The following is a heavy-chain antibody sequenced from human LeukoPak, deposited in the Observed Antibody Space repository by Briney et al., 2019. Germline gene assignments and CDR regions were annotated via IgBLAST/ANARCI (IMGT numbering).Heavy chain of an antibody. Sequence: PGGSLRLSCAASGFTFSSYAMHWVRQAPGKGLEWVAVISYDGSNKYYADSVKGRFTISRDNSKNTLYLQMNSLRAEDTAVYYCAKVSTANFLYYYSYYYMDVWGKGTTVTISS. V-gene: IGHV3-30*04. D-gene: IGHD5-18*01. CDR2: ISYDGSNK. J-gene: IGHJ6*03. CDR1: GFTFSSYA. CDR3: AKVSTANFLYYYSYYYMDV.